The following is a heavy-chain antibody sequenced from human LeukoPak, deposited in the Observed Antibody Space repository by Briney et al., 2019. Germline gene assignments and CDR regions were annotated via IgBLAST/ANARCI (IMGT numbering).Heavy chain of an antibody. J-gene: IGHJ4*02. CDR1: GFTFSDYY. CDR3: ARDGHYYDSGSYLGY. V-gene: IGHV3-11*04. D-gene: IGHD3-10*01. Sequence: GGSLRLSCAASGFTFSDYYMSWIRQAPGKGLEWVSYISSSGSTIYYADSVKGRFAISRDNAKNSLYLQMNSLRAEDTAVYYCARDGHYYDSGSYLGYWGQGTLVTVSS. CDR2: ISSSGSTI.